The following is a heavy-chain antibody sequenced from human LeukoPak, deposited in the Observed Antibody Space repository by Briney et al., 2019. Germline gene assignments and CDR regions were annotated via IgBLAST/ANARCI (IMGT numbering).Heavy chain of an antibody. V-gene: IGHV4-39*01. J-gene: IGHJ4*02. CDR1: GASIRRNNYY. Sequence: PSETLSLTCTVSGASIRRNNYYWSWIRQPPGKGLEWIGTIYSSVSTYYNPSLKSRVTISVDTSKNQFSLKLTSVTAADTAVFYCVCGSGYFFDYWGQGTLVTVSS. CDR2: IYSSVST. D-gene: IGHD1-14*01. CDR3: VCGSGYFFDY.